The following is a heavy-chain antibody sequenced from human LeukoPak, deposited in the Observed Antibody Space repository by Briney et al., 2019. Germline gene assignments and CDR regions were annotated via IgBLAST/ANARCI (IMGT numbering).Heavy chain of an antibody. CDR2: IYYSGST. J-gene: IGHJ6*03. CDR3: ARRYDFWSGYYAAYYYYYMDV. D-gene: IGHD3-3*01. CDR1: GGSISSSSYY. V-gene: IGHV4-39*01. Sequence: SETLSLTCTVSGGSISSSSYYWGWIRQPPGKGLEWIGSIYYSGSTYYNPSLKSRVTISVDTSKNQFSLKLSSVTAADTAVYYCARRYDFWSGYYAAYYYYYMDVWGKGTTVTVSS.